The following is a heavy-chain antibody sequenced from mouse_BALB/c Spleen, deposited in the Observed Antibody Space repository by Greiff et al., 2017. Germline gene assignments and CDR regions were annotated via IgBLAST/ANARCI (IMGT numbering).Heavy chain of an antibody. V-gene: IGHV1S81*02. CDR3: TRGGSRAWFAY. D-gene: IGHD1-1*01. CDR2: INPSNGGT. Sequence: VQLQQSGAELVKPGASVKLSCKASGYTFTSYYMYWVKQRPGQGLEWIGEINPSNGGTNFNEKFKSKATLTVDKSSSTAYMQLSSLTSEDSAVYYCTRGGSRAWFAYWGQGTLVTVSA. CDR1: GYTFTSYY. J-gene: IGHJ3*01.